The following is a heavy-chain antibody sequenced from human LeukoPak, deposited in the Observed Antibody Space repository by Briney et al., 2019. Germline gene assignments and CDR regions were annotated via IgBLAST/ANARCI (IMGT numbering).Heavy chain of an antibody. Sequence: SETLSLTCAVYGGSFSGYYWSWIRQPPGKGLEWIGEINHSGSTNYNPSLKSRVTISVDTSKNQFSLKLSSVTAADTAVYYCARGLDYGGDYFDYWGQGTLVTVSS. D-gene: IGHD4-17*01. V-gene: IGHV4-34*01. J-gene: IGHJ4*02. CDR3: ARGLDYGGDYFDY. CDR1: GGSFSGYY. CDR2: INHSGST.